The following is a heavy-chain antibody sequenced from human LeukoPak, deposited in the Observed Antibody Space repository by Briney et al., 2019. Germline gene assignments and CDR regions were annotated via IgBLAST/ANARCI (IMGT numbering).Heavy chain of an antibody. CDR3: TITQGVIYPARFEY. D-gene: IGHD3-10*01. Sequence: GGSLRLSCAASGVCFSSYAMSWVRQAPGGGLGWVSGISGSGGSTYYADSVKGRFTISRDTSKNTLNLQMKSLRAEDTAVYYFTITQGVIYPARFEYCGQGTLVTVSA. J-gene: IGHJ4*02. CDR1: GVCFSSYA. V-gene: IGHV3-23*01. CDR2: ISGSGGST.